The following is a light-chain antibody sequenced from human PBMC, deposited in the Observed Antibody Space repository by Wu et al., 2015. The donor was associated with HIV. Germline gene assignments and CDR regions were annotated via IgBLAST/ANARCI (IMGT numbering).Light chain of an antibody. J-gene: IGKJ1*01. V-gene: IGKV1-9*01. CDR2: AAS. CDR3: QKYNTAPWT. CDR1: QDISSS. Sequence: DIQLTQSPSFLSASVGDRVTITCRASQDISSSLAWYQQKPGKAPKLLIYAASTLQSGVPSRFSGSGSGTEFTLTISSLQPEDVATYYCQKYNTAPWTFGQGTEGG.